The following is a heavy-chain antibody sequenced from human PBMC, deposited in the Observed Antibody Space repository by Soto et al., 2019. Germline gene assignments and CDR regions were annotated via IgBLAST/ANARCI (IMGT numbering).Heavy chain of an antibody. CDR3: AKDYSVVVMASYFDY. Sequence: EVQLLESGGGLVQPGGSLRLSCAASGFTFSSYAMSWVRQAPGKGLEWVSAISGSGGSTYYADSVKGRFTISRDNSKNPLYLQMNSLRADDTAVYYCAKDYSVVVMASYFDYWGQGTLVTVSS. V-gene: IGHV3-23*01. CDR1: GFTFSSYA. CDR2: ISGSGGST. J-gene: IGHJ4*02. D-gene: IGHD2-21*01.